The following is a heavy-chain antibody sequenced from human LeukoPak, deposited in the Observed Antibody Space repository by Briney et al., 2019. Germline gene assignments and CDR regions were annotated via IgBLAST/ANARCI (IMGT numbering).Heavy chain of an antibody. D-gene: IGHD2-8*01. Sequence: GRSLRLSCVASGFTFSSHGMHWVRQAPGKGLEWVAVIWYDGSHRYYPDSVKGRFTISRDNSKNTLYLQMNSLRPEDTAVYYCARGSRNVYFDYWGQGTLVTVSS. CDR3: ARGSRNVYFDY. J-gene: IGHJ4*02. V-gene: IGHV3-33*01. CDR2: IWYDGSHR. CDR1: GFTFSSHG.